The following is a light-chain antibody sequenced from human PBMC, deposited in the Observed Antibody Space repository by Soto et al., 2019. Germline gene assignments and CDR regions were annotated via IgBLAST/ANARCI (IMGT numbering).Light chain of an antibody. V-gene: IGKV3-11*01. CDR2: DAS. Sequence: EIVLTQSPATLSLSPGERATLSCRASQRVSSSLAWYQQKPGQAPRLLIYDASNRATGIPARFSGSVSGTDFTLTITSLEPEDFEVYSCQQRSNWPLTFGGGTKVEIK. J-gene: IGKJ4*01. CDR3: QQRSNWPLT. CDR1: QRVSSS.